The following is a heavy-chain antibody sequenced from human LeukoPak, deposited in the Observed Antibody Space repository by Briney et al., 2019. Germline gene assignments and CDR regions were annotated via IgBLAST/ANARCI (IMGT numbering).Heavy chain of an antibody. J-gene: IGHJ4*02. Sequence: PGGSLRLSCAASGFTFSGYAMNWVRQAPGKGLEWVSYIGSSGSTIYYADSVKGRFTISRDNAKNSLYLQMNSLRDEDTAVYYCAGIRAYSSSWAMDYWGQGTLVTVSS. CDR1: GFTFSGYA. D-gene: IGHD6-13*01. CDR3: AGIRAYSSSWAMDY. CDR2: IGSSGSTI. V-gene: IGHV3-48*02.